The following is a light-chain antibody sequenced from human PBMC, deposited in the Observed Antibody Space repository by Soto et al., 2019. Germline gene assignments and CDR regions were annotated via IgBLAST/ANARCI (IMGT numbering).Light chain of an antibody. V-gene: IGKV3D-20*02. Sequence: EILLTQSPGTLSLSPGERATLSCRASQRVSSTYLAWYQQKPGQAPRLLIYGASTRATGIPARFSGSGSGTDFTLTISSLEPEDFAVYYCQQRADWPATFGPGTKVDIK. CDR1: QRVSSTY. CDR3: QQRADWPAT. J-gene: IGKJ3*01. CDR2: GAS.